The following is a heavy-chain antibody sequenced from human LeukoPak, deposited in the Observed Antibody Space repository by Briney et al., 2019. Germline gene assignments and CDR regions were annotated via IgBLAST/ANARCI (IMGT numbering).Heavy chain of an antibody. CDR1: GYTFTGYY. J-gene: IGHJ3*02. D-gene: IGHD3-3*01. CDR2: INPNSGGT. Sequence: ASVKVSCKASGYTFTGYYMHWVRQAPGQGLEWMGWINPNSGGTNYAQKFQGRVTMTRDTSISTAYMELSRLRSEDTAVYYCARSRDVPYDFWSGYYPDAFDIWGQGTMVTVSS. CDR3: ARSRDVPYDFWSGYYPDAFDI. V-gene: IGHV1-2*02.